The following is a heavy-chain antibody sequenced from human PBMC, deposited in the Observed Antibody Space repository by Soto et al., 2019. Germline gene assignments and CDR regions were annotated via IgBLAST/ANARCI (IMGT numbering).Heavy chain of an antibody. Sequence: GGSLRLSCVASRITFIGYWMSWVRQAPGRGLEWVATIRQDGGQMYYVDSVKGRFTISRDRAKNSLYLQMASLRAEDTAVYHCAKSLSAIPGDSWGQGTLVTVSS. J-gene: IGHJ4*02. D-gene: IGHD2-2*01. CDR2: IRQDGGQM. V-gene: IGHV3-7*05. CDR3: AKSLSAIPGDS. CDR1: RITFIGYW.